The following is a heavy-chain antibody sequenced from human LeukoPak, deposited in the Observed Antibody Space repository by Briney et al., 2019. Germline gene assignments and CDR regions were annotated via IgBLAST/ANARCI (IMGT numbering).Heavy chain of an antibody. Sequence: GESLRLSCAASGFTFSHYAMYWVRQVPGKGPEWVSHIGGGGVDREYEESVKGRFTVSRDNSRNSLYLQMNSLRGEDTATYYCVKDSIERNGVYDAFDVWGQGTKVTVAS. J-gene: IGHJ3*01. V-gene: IGHV3-23*01. CDR2: IGGGGVDR. CDR3: VKDSIERNGVYDAFDV. CDR1: GFTFSHYA. D-gene: IGHD2-8*01.